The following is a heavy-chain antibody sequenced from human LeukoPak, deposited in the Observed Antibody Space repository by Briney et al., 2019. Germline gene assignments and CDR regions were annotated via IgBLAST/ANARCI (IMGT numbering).Heavy chain of an antibody. CDR2: IYYSGST. CDR3: ARATPLYCSGGSCSRIAYFDY. D-gene: IGHD2-15*01. CDR1: GGSISSYY. J-gene: IGHJ4*02. Sequence: SETLSLTCTVSGGSISSYYWSWLRQPPGKGLEWIGSIYYSGSTYYNPSLKSRVTISVDTSKNQFSLKLSSVTAADTAVYYCARATPLYCSGGSCSRIAYFDYWGRGTLVTVSS. V-gene: IGHV4-59*12.